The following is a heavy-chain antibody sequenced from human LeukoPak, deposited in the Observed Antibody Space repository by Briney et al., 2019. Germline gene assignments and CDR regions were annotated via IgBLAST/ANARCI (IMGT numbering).Heavy chain of an antibody. CDR1: GYTFTGYY. D-gene: IGHD6-19*01. J-gene: IGHJ4*02. CDR2: VNPNSGGT. Sequence: ASVKVSCKASGYTFTGYYMHWVRQAPGQGLEWMGWVNPNSGGTNYAQKFQGRVTMTRDTSISTAYMELSRLRSDDTAVYYCARDLGSGWYYGYWGQGTLVTVSS. V-gene: IGHV1-2*02. CDR3: ARDLGSGWYYGY.